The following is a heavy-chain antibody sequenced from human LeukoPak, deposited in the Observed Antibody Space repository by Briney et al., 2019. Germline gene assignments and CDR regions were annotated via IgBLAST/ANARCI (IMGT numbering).Heavy chain of an antibody. CDR2: IIPIFGTA. CDR1: GGTFSSYA. J-gene: IGHJ4*02. V-gene: IGHV1-69*05. Sequence: ASVKVSCKASGGTFSSYAISWVRQAPGQGLEWMGRIIPIFGTANYAQKFQGRVTITTDESTSTAYMELSSLRSEDTAVYYCARDLQHKGSDYWGQGTLVTVSS. CDR3: ARDLQHKGSDY. D-gene: IGHD2-21*01.